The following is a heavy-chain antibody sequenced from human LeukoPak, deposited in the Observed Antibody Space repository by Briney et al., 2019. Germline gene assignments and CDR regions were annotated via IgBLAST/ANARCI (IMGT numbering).Heavy chain of an antibody. Sequence: GGSLKLSCAASGFTFSDSAMNWVRQASGKGLEWVGHIRGKTNSYATAYAASVRGRFTISRDDSKNTAYLQMNSLRAEDTAVYYCASYEQSVSNWYFDLWGRGTLVTVSP. J-gene: IGHJ2*01. CDR3: ASYEQSVSNWYFDL. V-gene: IGHV3-73*01. CDR1: GFTFSDSA. CDR2: IRGKTNSYAT. D-gene: IGHD3-16*01.